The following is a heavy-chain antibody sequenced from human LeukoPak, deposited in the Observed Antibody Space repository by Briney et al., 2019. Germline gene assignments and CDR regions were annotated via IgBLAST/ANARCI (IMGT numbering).Heavy chain of an antibody. D-gene: IGHD3-22*01. CDR3: ARDYDGSGWTTSGYYGMDV. V-gene: IGHV1-8*01. J-gene: IGHJ6*02. Sequence: ASVKVSCKASGYTFTSYDINWVRQATGQGLEWMGWMNPNSGNTGYAQKFQGRVTMTRNTSISTAYMELSSLRSEDTAVYYCARDYDGSGWTTSGYYGMDVWGQGTTVTVSS. CDR2: MNPNSGNT. CDR1: GYTFTSYD.